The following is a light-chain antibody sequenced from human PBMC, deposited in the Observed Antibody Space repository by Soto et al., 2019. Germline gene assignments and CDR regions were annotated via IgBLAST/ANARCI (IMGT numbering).Light chain of an antibody. V-gene: IGLV2-14*01. Sequence: QSALTQPASVSGSPGQSITISYTGSSGDVGAYNYVSWFQQYPGKAPKIILYDVTSRPSGVSNRFSGSKSGNTASLTISGLQAEDEADYYCSSFTTTSTLVLGGGTKLTVL. J-gene: IGLJ2*01. CDR2: DVT. CDR3: SSFTTTSTLV. CDR1: SGDVGAYNY.